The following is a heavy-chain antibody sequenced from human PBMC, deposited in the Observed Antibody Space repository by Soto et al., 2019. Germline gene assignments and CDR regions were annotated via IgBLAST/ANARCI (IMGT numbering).Heavy chain of an antibody. CDR2: VYYTGIA. V-gene: IGHV4-59*12. Sequence: TSETLSLTCTVSGGSLTSYYWSWIRQPPGKGLEWIGFVYYTGIARYNPSLKSRVTISVDTSKNQFSLKLNSVTAADTAVYYCARVRREYDNSGPVDYWGQGTLVTVSS. D-gene: IGHD3-22*01. CDR1: GGSLTSYY. CDR3: ARVRREYDNSGPVDY. J-gene: IGHJ4*02.